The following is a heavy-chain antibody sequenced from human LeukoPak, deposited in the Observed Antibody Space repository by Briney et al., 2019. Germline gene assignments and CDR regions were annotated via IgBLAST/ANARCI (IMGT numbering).Heavy chain of an antibody. D-gene: IGHD4-17*01. J-gene: IGHJ5*02. CDR1: GGTFSSYV. CDR2: IIPIFGTA. Sequence: ASVKVSCKASGGTFSSYVISWVRQAPGQGLEWMGGIIPIFGTANYAQKFQGRVTITADKSTSTAYMELSSLRSEDTAVYCCAREVGDYGDYVGSQFDNWFDPWGQGTLVTVSS. V-gene: IGHV1-69*06. CDR3: AREVGDYGDYVGSQFDNWFDP.